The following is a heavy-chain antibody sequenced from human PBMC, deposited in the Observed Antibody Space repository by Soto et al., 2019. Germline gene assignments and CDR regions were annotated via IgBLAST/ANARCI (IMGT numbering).Heavy chain of an antibody. J-gene: IGHJ1*01. CDR2: ISYDGSNK. CDR1: GFTFSSYA. Sequence: GGSLRLSCAASGFTFSSYAMHWVRQAPGKGLEWVAVISYDGSNKYYADSVKGRFTISRDNSKNTLYLQMNSLRAEDTGVYYCARDRVESGYPEYFQHWGQGTLVTVSS. CDR3: ARDRVESGYPEYFQH. D-gene: IGHD3-22*01. V-gene: IGHV3-30-3*01.